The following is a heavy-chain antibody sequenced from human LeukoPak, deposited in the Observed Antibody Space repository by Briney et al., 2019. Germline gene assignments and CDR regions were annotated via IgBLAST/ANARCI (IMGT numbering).Heavy chain of an antibody. CDR2: INPNSGGT. CDR3: ARGGQQLVLPVGTPECWRSDY. D-gene: IGHD6-13*01. V-gene: IGHV1-2*02. J-gene: IGHJ4*02. Sequence: ASVKVSCKASGYTFTGYYMHWARQAPGQGLEWMGWINPNSGGTNYAQKFQGRVTMTRDTSISTAYMELSRLRSDDTAVYYCARGGQQLVLPVGTPECWRSDYWGQGTLVTVSS. CDR1: GYTFTGYY.